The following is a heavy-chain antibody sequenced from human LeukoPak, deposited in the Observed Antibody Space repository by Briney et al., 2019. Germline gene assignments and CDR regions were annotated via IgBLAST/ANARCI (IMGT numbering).Heavy chain of an antibody. J-gene: IGHJ6*03. V-gene: IGHV4-34*01. D-gene: IGHD5-24*01. CDR3: ARKRRLQFRYYYYYMDV. CDR1: GGSFSGYY. Sequence: SETLSLTCAVYGGSFSGYYWSWIRQPPGKGLEWIGEINHSGSTNYNPSLKSRVTISVDTSKNQFSLKLSSVTAADTAVHYCARKRRLQFRYYYYYMDVWGKGTTVTVSS. CDR2: INHSGST.